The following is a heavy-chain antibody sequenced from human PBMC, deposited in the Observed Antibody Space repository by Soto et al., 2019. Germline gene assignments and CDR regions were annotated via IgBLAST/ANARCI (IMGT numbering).Heavy chain of an antibody. CDR3: VRVPGP. Sequence: FQTLSLSCSVSGGSSISEDGWSWIRQQPGKGLEWIGDIYHSGSTNYNPSLKSRVTISVDRSKNQFSLKLSSVTAADTAVYYCVRVPGPWGQGTLVTVSS. CDR1: GGSSISEDG. V-gene: IGHV4-30-2*01. CDR2: IYHSGST. J-gene: IGHJ5*02.